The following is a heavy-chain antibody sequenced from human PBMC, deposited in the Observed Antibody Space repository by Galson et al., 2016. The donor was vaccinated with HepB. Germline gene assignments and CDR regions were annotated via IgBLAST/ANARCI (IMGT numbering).Heavy chain of an antibody. CDR2: ISNSGDSI. CDR1: GFIFSTYE. CDR3: ARDPMRFAFDL. V-gene: IGHV3-48*03. J-gene: IGHJ3*01. Sequence: SLRLSCAASGFIFSTYEMNWVRQAPGKGLEWVSYISNSGDSIYYADSVKGRFTISRDNAKNSLYLRMNSLSADDTAVYYCARDPMRFAFDLWGQGTMVTVSS.